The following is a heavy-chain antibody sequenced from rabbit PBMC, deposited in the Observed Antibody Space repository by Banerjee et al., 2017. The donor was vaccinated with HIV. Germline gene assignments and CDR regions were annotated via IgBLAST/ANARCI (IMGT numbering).Heavy chain of an antibody. Sequence: QQQLVESGGGLVKPGASLTLTCKASGFSFNSSYWICWVRQAPGKGLEWIACIYTDSGNTYYASWANGRFTITRSTSLNTVTLQLNSLTAADTAAYFCARWDVDCGGCLNLWGQGTLVTVS. CDR3: ARWDVDCGGCLNL. D-gene: IGHD4-2*01. CDR2: IYTDSGNT. V-gene: IGHV1S43*01. J-gene: IGHJ4*01. CDR1: GFSFNSSYW.